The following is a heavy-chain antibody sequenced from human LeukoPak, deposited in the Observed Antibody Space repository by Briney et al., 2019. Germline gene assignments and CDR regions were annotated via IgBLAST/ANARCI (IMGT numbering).Heavy chain of an antibody. J-gene: IGHJ6*02. CDR1: GYTFTSYG. D-gene: IGHD3-3*01. Sequence: WASVKVSCKASGYTFTSYGISWVRQAPGQGLEWMGWISAYNGNTNYAQKLQGRVTMTTDTSTSTAYMELSSLRSEDTAVYYCARPYGWSGYDLEYYYGMDVWGQGTTVTVSS. V-gene: IGHV1-18*01. CDR2: ISAYNGNT. CDR3: ARPYGWSGYDLEYYYGMDV.